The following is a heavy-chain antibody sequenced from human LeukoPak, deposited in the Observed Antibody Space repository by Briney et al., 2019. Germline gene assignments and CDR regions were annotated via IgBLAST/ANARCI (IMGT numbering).Heavy chain of an antibody. V-gene: IGHV4-59*01. J-gene: IGHJ4*02. Sequence: PSETLSLTCTVSGGSISSYYRSWIRQPPGKGLEWIGYIYYSGSTNYNPSLKSRVTISVDTSKNQSSLKLSSVTAADTAVYYCARVCREYYFDYWGQGTLVTVSS. CDR3: ARVCREYYFDY. D-gene: IGHD3-10*01. CDR2: IYYSGST. CDR1: GGSISSYY.